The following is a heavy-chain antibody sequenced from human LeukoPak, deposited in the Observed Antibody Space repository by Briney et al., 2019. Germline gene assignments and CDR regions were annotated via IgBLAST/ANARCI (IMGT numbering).Heavy chain of an antibody. Sequence: PSQTLSLTCSVSGASISSDGYHWSWIRQHPGKGLEWIGYIYNGGSAYYNPSLKSRVTISLDTSKNQIFLRLSSVTAADTAMYYCARDPLYYGSGNWGQGALVTVSS. J-gene: IGHJ4*02. CDR3: ARDPLYYGSGN. CDR2: IYNGGSA. V-gene: IGHV4-31*03. D-gene: IGHD3-10*01. CDR1: GASISSDGYH.